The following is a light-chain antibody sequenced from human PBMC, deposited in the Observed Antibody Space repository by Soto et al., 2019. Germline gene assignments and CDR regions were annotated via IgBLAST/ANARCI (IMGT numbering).Light chain of an antibody. J-gene: IGKJ1*01. CDR3: QQYGSSPGT. CDR1: QIFSSNF. Sequence: EIVLTQSPGTLSLSPGERATLSCRASQIFSSNFLAWYQQRPGQAPRLLIFGASNRATGIPDRFSGSGSGTDFTLTSDRLEPEDFAVYWCQQYGSSPGTFGQGTKVEVK. CDR2: GAS. V-gene: IGKV3-20*01.